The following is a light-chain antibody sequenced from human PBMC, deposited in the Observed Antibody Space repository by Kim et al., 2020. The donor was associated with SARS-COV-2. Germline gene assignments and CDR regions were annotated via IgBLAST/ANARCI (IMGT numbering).Light chain of an antibody. J-gene: IGLJ1*01. V-gene: IGLV3-25*03. CDR3: QSTDGSGTYV. CDR2: KDS. Sequence: SYELTQPPSASVSPGQTARITCSGDALPEKQTYWYQQKSGQAPLLLIYKDSERPSGIPGRFSGSSSGTTVTLTISGVQAEDDADYYCQSTDGSGTYVFGTGTKVTVL. CDR1: ALPEKQ.